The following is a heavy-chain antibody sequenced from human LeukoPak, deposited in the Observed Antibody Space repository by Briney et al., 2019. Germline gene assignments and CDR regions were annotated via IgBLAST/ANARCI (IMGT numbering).Heavy chain of an antibody. J-gene: IGHJ4*02. D-gene: IGHD4-11*01. CDR1: GGSFSGYY. CDR3: ARRLTTVDY. Sequence: PSETLSLTCAVYGGSFSGYYWSWIRQPPGKGLEWIGEISHSGSTNYNPSLKSRVTISVDKSKNQFSLKLSSVTAADTAVYYCARRLTTVDYWGQGTLVTVSS. CDR2: ISHSGST. V-gene: IGHV4-34*01.